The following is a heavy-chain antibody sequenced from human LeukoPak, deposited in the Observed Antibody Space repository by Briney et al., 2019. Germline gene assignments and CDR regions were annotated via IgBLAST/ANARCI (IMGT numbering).Heavy chain of an antibody. V-gene: IGHV1-46*01. Sequence: ASVKVSCKASGYTFTSHYIHWVRQAPGQGLEWMGIINPSDDSRSSAQKFQGRVTLTRDTSTSTVYMELSSLRSDDTAVYYCARGEDYYDTNGYSTEYFQHWGQGTLVTVSS. CDR1: GYTFTSHY. CDR2: INPSDDSR. J-gene: IGHJ1*01. D-gene: IGHD3-22*01. CDR3: ARGEDYYDTNGYSTEYFQH.